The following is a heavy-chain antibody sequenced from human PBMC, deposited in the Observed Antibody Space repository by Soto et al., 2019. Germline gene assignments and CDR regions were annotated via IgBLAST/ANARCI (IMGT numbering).Heavy chain of an antibody. CDR3: AGGTAYFCPNSNCGLGFDH. D-gene: IGHD2-8*01. CDR1: GDSIDNGAFY. Sequence: QVLLQESGPRLVKPSQTLSLTCSVSGDSIDNGAFYWNWIRQFPGKGPESLGYIYHSGTPYYSPTLKSRISMSIDTSKNVFALEMTAVTAADTAIYYCAGGTAYFCPNSNCGLGFDHWGRGVLVAVSS. CDR2: IYHSGTP. V-gene: IGHV4-31*02. J-gene: IGHJ4*02.